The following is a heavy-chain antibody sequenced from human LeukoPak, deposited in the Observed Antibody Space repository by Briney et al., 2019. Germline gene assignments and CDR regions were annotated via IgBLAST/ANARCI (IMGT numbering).Heavy chain of an antibody. V-gene: IGHV4-59*08. CDR1: GGSISSYY. J-gene: IGHJ3*02. CDR3: ARLPGYSSGWPTGDAFDI. CDR2: IYYSGST. Sequence: PSETLSLTCTVSGGSISSYYWSWIRQPPGKGLEWIGYIYYSGSTNYSPSLKSRVTISVDTSKNQFSLKLSSVTAADTAVYYCARLPGYSSGWPTGDAFDIWGQGTMVTVSS. D-gene: IGHD6-19*01.